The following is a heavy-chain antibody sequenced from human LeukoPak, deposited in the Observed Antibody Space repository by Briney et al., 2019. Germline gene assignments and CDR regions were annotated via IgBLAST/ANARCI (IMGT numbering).Heavy chain of an antibody. D-gene: IGHD1-1*01. Sequence: SETLSLTCSVSGNSISRGYYCGWIRPPPGKGLEWIGSVSHGGAAHDSMATFYNPSLKSRVTMSVDTSKNQFSLRLTSVTAADTALYFCANRELRSGTGAFDIWGLGTVVVVSS. J-gene: IGHJ3*02. V-gene: IGHV4-38-2*02. CDR3: ANRELRSGTGAFDI. CDR1: GNSISRGYY. CDR2: VSHGGAAHDSMAT.